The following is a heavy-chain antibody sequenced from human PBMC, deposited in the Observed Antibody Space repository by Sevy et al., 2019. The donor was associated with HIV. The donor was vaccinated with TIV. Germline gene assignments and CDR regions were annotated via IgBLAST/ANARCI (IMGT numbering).Heavy chain of an antibody. V-gene: IGHV4-39*01. CDR2: IYYSGST. CDR3: ARLDGRDGYNDDY. D-gene: IGHD5-12*01. J-gene: IGHJ4*02. Sequence: SETLSLTCTVSGGSISSSSYYWGWIRQPPGKGLEWIGRIYYSGSTYYNPSLKSRVTISVDTSKNQFSLKLSSVTAADTAVYYCARLDGRDGYNDDYWGQGTLVTVSS. CDR1: GGSISSSSYY.